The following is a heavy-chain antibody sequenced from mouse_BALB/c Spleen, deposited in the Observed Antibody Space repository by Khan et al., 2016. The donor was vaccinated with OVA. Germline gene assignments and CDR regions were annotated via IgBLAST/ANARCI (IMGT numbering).Heavy chain of an antibody. Sequence: QVQLQQSGAELAKPGASVKMSCKASGYTFTTYWMHWVKQRPGQGLEWIGYINPTSGYPDYNEKFKDRATLSADKSSSTAYMQLSSLTSEDSAVYYCTRDGMDYWGQGTTLTVSS. D-gene: IGHD2-3*01. J-gene: IGHJ2*01. CDR3: TRDGMDY. CDR1: GYTFTTYW. V-gene: IGHV1-7*01. CDR2: INPTSGYP.